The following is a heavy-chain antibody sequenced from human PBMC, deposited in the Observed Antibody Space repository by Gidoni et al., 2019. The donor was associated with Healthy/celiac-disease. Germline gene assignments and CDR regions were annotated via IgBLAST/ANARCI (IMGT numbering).Heavy chain of an antibody. CDR3: ARHGTFGFGELLDAFDI. Sequence: QLQLQESGPGLVKPSETLSLTCTVSGGSISSSSYYWGWIRQPPGQGLEWIGSLYYSGSTYSNPSLKSRVTISVDTSKNQFFLKLSSVTAADTAVYYCARHGTFGFGELLDAFDIWGQGTMVTVSS. J-gene: IGHJ3*02. D-gene: IGHD3-10*01. CDR1: GGSISSSSYY. CDR2: LYYSGST. V-gene: IGHV4-39*01.